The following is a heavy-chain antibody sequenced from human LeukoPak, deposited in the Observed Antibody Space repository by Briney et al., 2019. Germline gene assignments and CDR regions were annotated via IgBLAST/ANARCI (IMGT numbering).Heavy chain of an antibody. Sequence: GGSLRLSCAASGFTFSSYWMHWVRQAPGKGLVWVSRIKSDGSSTSYADSVKGRFTISRDNVKNTLYLQTNSPRAEDTAVYYCARDSAMVRGVILDYWGQGTLVTVSS. CDR3: ARDSAMVRGVILDY. CDR1: GFTFSSYW. D-gene: IGHD3-10*01. CDR2: IKSDGSST. J-gene: IGHJ4*02. V-gene: IGHV3-74*01.